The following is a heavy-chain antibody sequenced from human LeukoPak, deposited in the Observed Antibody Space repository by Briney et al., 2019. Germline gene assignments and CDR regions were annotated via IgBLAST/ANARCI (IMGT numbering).Heavy chain of an antibody. CDR1: GYTFTSYG. V-gene: IGHV1-18*01. J-gene: IGHJ6*03. D-gene: IGHD6-13*01. CDR2: ISAYNGNT. CDR3: ARTAGYYYYYMDV. Sequence: AASVRVSCTASGYTFTSYGISWVRQAPGQGLEWMGWISAYNGNTNYAQKLQGRVTMTTDTSTSTAYMELRSLRSDDTAVYYCARTAGYYYYYMDVWGKGTTVTISS.